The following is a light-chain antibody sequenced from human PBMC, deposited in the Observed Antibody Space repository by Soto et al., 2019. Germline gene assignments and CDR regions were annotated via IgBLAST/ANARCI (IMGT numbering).Light chain of an antibody. J-gene: IGLJ1*01. V-gene: IGLV2-8*01. CDR2: EVS. CDR1: SSDVGGYNY. Sequence: QSALTQPPSASGSPGQSVTISCTGTSSDVGGYNYVSWYQQHPGKAPKLMIYEVSNRPSGVPYRFSGSKSGNTASLTVSGLQAEDEAEYYCSSYAGSKNFVFGPGTKLTVL. CDR3: SSYAGSKNFV.